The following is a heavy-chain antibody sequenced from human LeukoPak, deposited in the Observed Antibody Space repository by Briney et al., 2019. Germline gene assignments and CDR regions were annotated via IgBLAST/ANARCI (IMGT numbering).Heavy chain of an antibody. V-gene: IGHV3-11*01. J-gene: IGHJ6*02. CDR1: GFTFSDYY. Sequence: PGVSLRLSCAASGFTFSDYYMSWIRQAPGKGLEWVSYISSSGSTIYYADSVKGRFTISRDNAKNSLYLQMNSLRAEDTAVYYCARDLGWYIKYGMDVWGQGTTVTVSS. CDR2: ISSSGSTI. CDR3: ARDLGWYIKYGMDV. D-gene: IGHD6-19*01.